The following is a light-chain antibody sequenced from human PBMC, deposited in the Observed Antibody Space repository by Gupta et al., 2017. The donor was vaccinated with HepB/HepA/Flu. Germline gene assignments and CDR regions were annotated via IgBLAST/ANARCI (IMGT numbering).Light chain of an antibody. CDR1: SGDIGSYKW. J-gene: IGLJ1*01. Sequence: QSALTPHASESGSPGQSLTISCTGTSGDIGSYKWVSWYQQHPGKSPQLITYDVSSRPSGIASRFSASKSVNTASLTISGLHTEDEADYCCSSYTLRSTYVFGTGTRVTGL. CDR2: DVS. V-gene: IGLV2-14*03. CDR3: SSYTLRSTYV.